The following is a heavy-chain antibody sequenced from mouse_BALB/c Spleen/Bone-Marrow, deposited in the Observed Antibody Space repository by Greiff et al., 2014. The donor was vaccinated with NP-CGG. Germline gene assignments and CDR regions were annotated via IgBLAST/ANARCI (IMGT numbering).Heavy chain of an antibody. CDR2: IYPGDGDT. D-gene: IGHD1-1*02. V-gene: IGHV1-80*01. CDR1: GYAFSSYW. Sequence: VKLMESGAELVRPGSSLKISCKASGYAFSSYWMDWVKQRPGQGLEWIRQIYPGDGDTNYNGKFKGKATLTADKSSSTAYMQLSSLTSEDSAVYFCARSTSTMDYWGQGTTLTVSS. CDR3: ARSTSTMDY. J-gene: IGHJ2*01.